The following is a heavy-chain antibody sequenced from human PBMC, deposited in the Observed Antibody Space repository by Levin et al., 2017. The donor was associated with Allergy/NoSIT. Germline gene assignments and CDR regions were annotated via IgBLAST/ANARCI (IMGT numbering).Heavy chain of an antibody. D-gene: IGHD6-19*01. CDR3: ARQTSSGWYSN. CDR1: GGSIRSSSYY. J-gene: IGHJ4*02. CDR2: IYYSGST. V-gene: IGHV4-39*01. Sequence: SQTLSLTCTVSGGSIRSSSYYWGWIRQPPGKGLEWIGSIYYSGSTYYNPSLKSRVTISVDTSKNQFSLKLSSVTAADTAVYYCARQTSSGWYSNWGQGTLVTVSS.